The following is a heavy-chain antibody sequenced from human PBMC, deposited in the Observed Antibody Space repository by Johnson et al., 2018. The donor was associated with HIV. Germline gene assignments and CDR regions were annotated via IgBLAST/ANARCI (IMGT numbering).Heavy chain of an antibody. CDR3: ARDRLYSSGCYGTDALDI. V-gene: IGHV3-30-3*01. D-gene: IGHD6-19*01. CDR2: ISYDGSNK. CDR1: GFTFSSYA. J-gene: IGHJ3*02. Sequence: QVQLVESGGGLVQPGGSLRLSCAASGFTFSSYAMHWVRQAPGKGLEWVAVISYDGSNKYYADSVKGRFTISRDNSKNTLYLQMNSLRAEDTAVYYCARDRLYSSGCYGTDALDIWGQGTMVTVSS.